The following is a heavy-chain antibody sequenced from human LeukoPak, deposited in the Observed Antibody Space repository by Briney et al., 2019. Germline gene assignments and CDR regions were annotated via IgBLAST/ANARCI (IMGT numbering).Heavy chain of an antibody. CDR3: ARGLDYYDSSPPGGY. J-gene: IGHJ4*02. Sequence: GSLRLSCAASGFTVSSNYMSWIRQPPGKGLEWIGYIYYSGSTNYNPSLKSRVTISVDKSKNQFSLKLSSVTAADTAVYYCARGLDYYDSSPPGGYWGQGPLVTVSS. CDR1: GFTVSSNY. V-gene: IGHV4-59*02. CDR2: IYYSGST. D-gene: IGHD3-22*01.